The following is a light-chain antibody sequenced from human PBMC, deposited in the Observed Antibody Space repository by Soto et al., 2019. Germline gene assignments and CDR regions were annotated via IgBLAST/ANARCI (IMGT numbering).Light chain of an antibody. Sequence: QSALTQPASVPGSPGQSITISCTGTSSDVGSYNYVSWYQQHPGKAPKLMIYEVRNRPSGVSDRFSGSKSGKTASLTIFGLQAEDEADYYCSSYTTSTTQVFGGGTKVTVL. CDR3: SSYTTSTTQV. CDR1: SSDVGSYNY. V-gene: IGLV2-14*01. J-gene: IGLJ2*01. CDR2: EVR.